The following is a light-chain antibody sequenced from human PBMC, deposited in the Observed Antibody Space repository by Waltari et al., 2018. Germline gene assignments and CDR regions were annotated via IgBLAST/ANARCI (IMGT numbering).Light chain of an antibody. CDR1: KLGYKS. CDR2: RDT. V-gene: IGLV3-1*01. Sequence: SYELTQPPSVAVPPGQPASIPGSGAKLGYKSACWYQQKPGQSPVLVIYRDTKRPSGIPDRFSGSKSGNTATLTISGTQAMDEADYYCQAWDFTVVFGGGTKLTVL. J-gene: IGLJ2*01. CDR3: QAWDFTVV.